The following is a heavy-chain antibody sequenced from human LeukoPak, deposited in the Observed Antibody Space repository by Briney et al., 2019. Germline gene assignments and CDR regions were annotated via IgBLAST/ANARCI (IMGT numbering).Heavy chain of an antibody. J-gene: IGHJ4*02. Sequence: PGGSLRLSCAASGFTFSSYAMSCVRQAPGKGLEWVSAISGSGGSTYYADSVKGRFTISRDNSKNTLYLQMNSLRAEDTAVYYCAKVASGFIYGLPLKFFFDDWGQGTLVTVSS. CDR2: ISGSGGST. D-gene: IGHD4-17*01. V-gene: IGHV3-23*01. CDR1: GFTFSSYA. CDR3: AKVASGFIYGLPLKFFFDD.